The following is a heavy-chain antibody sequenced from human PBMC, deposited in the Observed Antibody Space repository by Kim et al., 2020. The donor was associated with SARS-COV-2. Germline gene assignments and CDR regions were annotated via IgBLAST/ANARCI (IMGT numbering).Heavy chain of an antibody. Sequence: IANYEQKFQGRVTITADKSTSTAYMELSSLRSEDTDVYYCASGRSSGYYYWGQGTLVTVSS. D-gene: IGHD3-22*01. V-gene: IGHV1-69*02. CDR2: IA. CDR3: ASGRSSGYYY. J-gene: IGHJ4*02.